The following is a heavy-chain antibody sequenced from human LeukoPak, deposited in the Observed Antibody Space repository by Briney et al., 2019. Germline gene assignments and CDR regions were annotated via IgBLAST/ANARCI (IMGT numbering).Heavy chain of an antibody. CDR1: GYSFTDYY. D-gene: IGHD2-8*02. V-gene: IGHV1-2*02. J-gene: IGHJ4*02. CDR3: ARANRRDGGPYVTGP. Sequence: GPVKVSCKTSGYSFTDYYMHWVRQAPGQGLEWMGWINPNSGGTSSAQKFQGRVTMTRDTSITTVYMAVSWLTSDDTAIYYCARANRRDGGPYVTGPRGQGALV. CDR2: INPNSGGT.